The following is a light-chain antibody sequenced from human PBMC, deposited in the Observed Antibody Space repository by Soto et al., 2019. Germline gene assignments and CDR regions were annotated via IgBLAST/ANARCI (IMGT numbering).Light chain of an antibody. V-gene: IGKV3D-20*02. Sequence: IVLTQSPDTLSFSPGERATLSCRASQSVGTRLAWYQHKTGQAPSLLMSGASSRATGIPDRFSGSGSETDFTLTISRLEPEDFAVYYCQQRSNWLTFGGGTKVDVK. J-gene: IGKJ4*01. CDR1: QSVGTRL. CDR3: QQRSNWLT. CDR2: GAS.